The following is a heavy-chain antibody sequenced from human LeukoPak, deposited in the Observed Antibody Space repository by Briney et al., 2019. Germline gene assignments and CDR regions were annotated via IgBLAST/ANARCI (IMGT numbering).Heavy chain of an antibody. D-gene: IGHD3-22*01. CDR1: GYTFASNV. J-gene: IGHJ4*02. CDR2: INAGNGNT. CDR3: AREGDKWLVFDY. V-gene: IGHV1-3*01. Sequence: GASVKVSCKASGYTFASNVIYWVRQAPGQRLEWMGWINAGNGNTKYSQKFQGRVTITRDTSANTAYMELSSLRSEDTAVYYCAREGDKWLVFDYWGQGTPVTVSS.